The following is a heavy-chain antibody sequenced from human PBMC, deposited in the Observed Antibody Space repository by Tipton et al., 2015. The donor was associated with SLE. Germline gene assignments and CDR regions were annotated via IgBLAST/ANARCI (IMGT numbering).Heavy chain of an antibody. J-gene: IGHJ4*02. Sequence: SGFTFSSYGMHWVRQAPGKGLEWVAFIRYDGSNKYYADSVKGRFTISRDNSKNTLYLQMNSLRAEDTAVYYCAKDSVTTSYFDYWGQGTLVTVSS. CDR2: IRYDGSNK. CDR1: GFTFSSYG. CDR3: AKDSVTTSYFDY. D-gene: IGHD4-11*01. V-gene: IGHV3-30*02.